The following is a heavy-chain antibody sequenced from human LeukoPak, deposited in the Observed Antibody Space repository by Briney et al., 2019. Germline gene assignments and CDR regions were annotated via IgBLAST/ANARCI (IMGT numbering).Heavy chain of an antibody. CDR3: ARNQGLESGHAFDI. CDR2: IYTSGST. V-gene: IGHV4-4*07. D-gene: IGHD1-1*01. CDR1: GGSISSYY. J-gene: IGHJ3*02. Sequence: SETLSLTCTVSGGSISSYYWSWIRQPAGKGLEWIGRIYTSGSTNYNPSLKSRVTMSVDTSKNHFSLKLSSVTAVDTAVYYCARNQGLESGHAFDIWAKGQRSPSLQ.